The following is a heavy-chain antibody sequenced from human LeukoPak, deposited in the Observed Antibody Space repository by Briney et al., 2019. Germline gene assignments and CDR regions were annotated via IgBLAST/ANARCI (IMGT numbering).Heavy chain of an antibody. Sequence: GESLKISCKHSEYSFPNYCIGWVRQMPGKGLEWMGIIYPDDSDTRYSPSFQGQVTISADKSISTAYLQWSSLKASDTAMYYCARQPFYTSAIDYWGQGTVVTVSS. CDR2: IYPDDSDT. CDR1: EYSFPNYC. V-gene: IGHV5-51*01. CDR3: ARQPFYTSAIDY. D-gene: IGHD6-25*01. J-gene: IGHJ4*02.